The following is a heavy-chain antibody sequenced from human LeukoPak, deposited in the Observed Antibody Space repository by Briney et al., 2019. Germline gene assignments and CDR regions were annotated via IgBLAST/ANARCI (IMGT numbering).Heavy chain of an antibody. V-gene: IGHV3-53*01. D-gene: IGHD3-10*01. Sequence: PGGSLRLSCAASGFTVSSNYMSWVRQAPGKGLEWVSVIYSGGSTYYADSVKGRFTISRDNAKNSLYLQMNSLRAEDTAVYYCAREMSGSNDAFDIWGQGTMVTVSS. CDR1: GFTVSSNY. J-gene: IGHJ3*02. CDR2: IYSGGST. CDR3: AREMSGSNDAFDI.